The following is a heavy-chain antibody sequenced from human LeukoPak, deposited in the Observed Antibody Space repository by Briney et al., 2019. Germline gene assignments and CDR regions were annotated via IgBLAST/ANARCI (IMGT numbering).Heavy chain of an antibody. J-gene: IGHJ4*02. CDR2: IYHSGST. V-gene: IGHV4-38-2*02. CDR1: GYSISSGYY. CDR3: ARGELLLPLVD. Sequence: SETLSLTCTVSGYSISSGYYWGWIRQPPGKGLEWIGSIYHSGSTYYNPSLKSRVTISVDTSKNQFSLKLSSVTAADTAVYYCARGELLLPLVDWGQGTLVTVSS. D-gene: IGHD1-26*01.